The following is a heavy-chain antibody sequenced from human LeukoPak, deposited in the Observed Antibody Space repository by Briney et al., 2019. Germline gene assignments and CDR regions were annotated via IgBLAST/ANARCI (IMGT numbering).Heavy chain of an antibody. Sequence: PSETLSLTCTVSGGSISSYYWSWIRQPPGKGLEWIGYIYYSGSTNYNPSLKSRVTISVDTSKNQFSLKLSSVTVADTAVYYCARVVDTAPDYWGQGTLVTVSS. D-gene: IGHD5-18*01. CDR3: ARVVDTAPDY. V-gene: IGHV4-59*01. CDR1: GGSISSYY. CDR2: IYYSGST. J-gene: IGHJ4*02.